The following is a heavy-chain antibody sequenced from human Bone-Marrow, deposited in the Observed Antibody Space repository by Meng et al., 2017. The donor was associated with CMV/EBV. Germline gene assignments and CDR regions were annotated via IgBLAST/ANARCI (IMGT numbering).Heavy chain of an antibody. J-gene: IGHJ3*01. CDR2: INSDATTT. Sequence: GGSLRLSCAASGFTFSIYWMHWVRQAPGKGLVWVSRINSDATTTSYADSVKGRFTISRDNAKNTVYLQMNSLRAEDTAVYYCARMFFYGSRSGVDAFDFWGQGTMVTVSS. V-gene: IGHV3-74*01. CDR3: ARMFFYGSRSGVDAFDF. CDR1: GFTFSIYW. D-gene: IGHD3-10*01.